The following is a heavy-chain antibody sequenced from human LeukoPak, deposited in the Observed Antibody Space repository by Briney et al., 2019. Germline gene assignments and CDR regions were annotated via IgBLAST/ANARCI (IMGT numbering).Heavy chain of an antibody. CDR3: TRLSNIHCSGGSCYFDY. CDR2: IKTKANSYAT. Sequence: GGSLKLSCAASGFTFSGSPMHWVRQASGKGLEWVGRIKTKANSYATAYAAPVKGRFTISRDDSKNTAYLQMNSLKTEDTAVYYCTRLSNIHCSGGSCYFDYWGQGTLVTVSS. D-gene: IGHD2-15*01. CDR1: GFTFSGSP. J-gene: IGHJ4*02. V-gene: IGHV3-73*01.